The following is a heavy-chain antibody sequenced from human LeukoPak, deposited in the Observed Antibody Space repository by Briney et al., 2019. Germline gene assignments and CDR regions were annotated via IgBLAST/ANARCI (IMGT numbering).Heavy chain of an antibody. CDR3: ARSRSGWYFHY. V-gene: IGHV1-3*01. CDR1: GYTFTSYA. J-gene: IGHJ4*02. D-gene: IGHD6-19*01. CDR2: INAGNGNT. Sequence: ASVKVSCKASGYTFTSYAMHWVRQAPGQRLEWMGWINAGNGNTKYSQKFQGRVTITRDTSASTAYMELNSLRSEDTAVYYCARSRSGWYFHYWGQGTLVTVSS.